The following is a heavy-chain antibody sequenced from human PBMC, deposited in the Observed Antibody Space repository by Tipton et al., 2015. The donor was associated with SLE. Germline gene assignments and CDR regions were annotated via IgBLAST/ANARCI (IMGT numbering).Heavy chain of an antibody. D-gene: IGHD5-24*01. Sequence: TLSLTCTVSGGSISSGGYYWSWIRQHPGKGLEWNGYIYYSGSTYYNPSLKSRVTISIDTSKNQFSLKLNSVTAADTAVYYCVRRDVEMAPLGFDYWGQGTLVTVSS. J-gene: IGHJ4*02. V-gene: IGHV4-31*03. CDR2: IYYSGST. CDR1: GGSISSGGYY. CDR3: VRRDVEMAPLGFDY.